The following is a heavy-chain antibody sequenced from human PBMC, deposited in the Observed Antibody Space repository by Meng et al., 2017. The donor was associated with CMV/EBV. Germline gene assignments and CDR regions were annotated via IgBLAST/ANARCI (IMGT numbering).Heavy chain of an antibody. CDR1: GYTFTSYG. D-gene: IGHD3-3*01. V-gene: IGHV1-18*01. J-gene: IGHJ4*02. Sequence: ASVKVSCKASGYTFTSYGISWVRQAPGQGLEWMGWISAYNGNTNYAQKLQGRVTMTTDTSTSTAYMELRSLRSEDTAVYYCARENGVAGVEHFDYWGQGTLVTVSS. CDR3: ARENGVAGVEHFDY. CDR2: ISAYNGNT.